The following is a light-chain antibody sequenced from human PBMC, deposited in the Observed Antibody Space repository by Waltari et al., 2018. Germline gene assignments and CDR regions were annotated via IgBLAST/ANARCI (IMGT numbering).Light chain of an antibody. CDR1: QSLLHSSGYTF. CDR3: MQARQTPWT. Sequence: DIVMTQSPLSLPVSPGEPASISCRSSQSLLHSSGYTFLDWCVQKPGQAPQLLIYLVSDRASGVPDRCSGSGSGTDFTLKISRVEAEDVGLYYCMQARQTPWTFGQGTKVEIK. V-gene: IGKV2-28*01. J-gene: IGKJ1*01. CDR2: LVS.